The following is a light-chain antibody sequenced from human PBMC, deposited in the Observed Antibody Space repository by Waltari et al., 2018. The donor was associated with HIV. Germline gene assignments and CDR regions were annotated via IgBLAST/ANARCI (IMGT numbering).Light chain of an antibody. CDR1: SPNIGAAYD. Sequence: QSVLTQPPSLSGAPGQRVTISCIGTSPNIGAAYDVHWYRQVSGAAPKLLIYRPDARPSGVPDRFFGSRSGASASLVINGLQTDDEADYYCQSYDSSLFWVFGGGTKLTVL. V-gene: IGLV1-40*01. J-gene: IGLJ2*01. CDR2: RPD. CDR3: QSYDSSLFWV.